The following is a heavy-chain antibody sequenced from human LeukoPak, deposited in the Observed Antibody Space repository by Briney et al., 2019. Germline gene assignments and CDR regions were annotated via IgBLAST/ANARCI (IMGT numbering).Heavy chain of an antibody. CDR2: INWNGGST. CDR1: GFTFDAYG. D-gene: IGHD3-22*01. J-gene: IGHJ6*03. V-gene: IGHV3-20*04. CDR3: ARDPYYYDSSGLGGAYYYYMDV. Sequence: AGSLRLSCAASGFTFDAYGMSWVRQAPGKGLEWVSGINWNGGSTGYADSVKGRFTISRDNAKNSLYLQMNSLRAEDTALYYCARDPYYYDSSGLGGAYYYYMDVWGKGTTVTVSS.